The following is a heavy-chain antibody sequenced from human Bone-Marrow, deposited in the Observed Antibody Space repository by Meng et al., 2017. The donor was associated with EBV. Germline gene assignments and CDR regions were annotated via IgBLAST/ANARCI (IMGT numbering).Heavy chain of an antibody. Sequence: VQLGRSGAWVEKPGAQVKVACKTSGYIFNTYGVTWVRQAPGQGLEWMGWISTYNGNTNYAQKFQGRVTMTTDTSTSTVYLELRSLRSDDTAVYFCARGGYCVSTSCAHFDYWGQGTLVTVSS. J-gene: IGHJ4*02. CDR2: ISTYNGNT. V-gene: IGHV1-18*01. CDR1: GYIFNTYG. CDR3: ARGGYCVSTSCAHFDY. D-gene: IGHD2-2*03.